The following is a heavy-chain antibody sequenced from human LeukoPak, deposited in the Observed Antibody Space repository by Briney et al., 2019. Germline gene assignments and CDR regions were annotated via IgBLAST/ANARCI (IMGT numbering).Heavy chain of an antibody. Sequence: ASVKVSCTASGYTFTSYDINWVRQATGQGLEWLGWMNPNSGNTGYAQKFLGRATMTRNTSISTAYLELYSLRSEDSAMYYCAKTGVAGHFDYWGQGTLVTVSS. J-gene: IGHJ4*02. CDR3: AKTGVAGHFDY. V-gene: IGHV1-8*01. CDR1: GYTFTSYD. CDR2: MNPNSGNT. D-gene: IGHD6-19*01.